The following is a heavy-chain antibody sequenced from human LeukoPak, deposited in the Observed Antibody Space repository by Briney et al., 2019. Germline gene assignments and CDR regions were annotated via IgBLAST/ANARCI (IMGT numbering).Heavy chain of an antibody. Sequence: SGPTLVKPTQTLTLTCTFSGFSLSTSRVGVGWIRQPPGEALEWLALIYWNDDKRYSPSLKSRLTITKDTSKNQVVLTMTNMDSVDTATYYCAHSIYYDFWSGYPPFDSWGQGTLVTVSS. D-gene: IGHD3-3*01. CDR1: GFSLSTSRVG. CDR3: AHSIYYDFWSGYPPFDS. CDR2: IYWNDDK. V-gene: IGHV2-5*01. J-gene: IGHJ4*02.